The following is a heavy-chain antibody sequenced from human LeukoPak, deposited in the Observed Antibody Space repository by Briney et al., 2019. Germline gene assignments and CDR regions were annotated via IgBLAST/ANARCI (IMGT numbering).Heavy chain of an antibody. Sequence: SETLSLTCTVSGGSISSSDHYWAWIRQPPGKTLEWIGNIFSDGSTYYNPSLKSRVTISVDTSKNQFSLKLTSVTAADTAVYYCARQGFDPWGQVTLVTVSS. J-gene: IGHJ5*02. V-gene: IGHV4-39*01. CDR2: IFSDGST. CDR1: GGSISSSDHY. CDR3: ARQGFDP.